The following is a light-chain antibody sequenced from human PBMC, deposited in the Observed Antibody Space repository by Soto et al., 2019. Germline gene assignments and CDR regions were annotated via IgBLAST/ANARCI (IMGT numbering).Light chain of an antibody. CDR2: DAS. Sequence: DIQMTQSPSTLSASVGDRVTITCRASQSISSWLAWYQQKPGKAPKLLIYDASSLESGVPSRFSGSGSGTAFTLTISSLQPDDFATYYSQQYNSYSRTFGQGNKGDIK. V-gene: IGKV1-5*01. J-gene: IGKJ1*01. CDR3: QQYNSYSRT. CDR1: QSISSW.